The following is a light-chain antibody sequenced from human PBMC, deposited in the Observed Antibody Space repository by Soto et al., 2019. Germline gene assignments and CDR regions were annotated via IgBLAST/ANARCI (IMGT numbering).Light chain of an antibody. CDR1: QSISSY. CDR3: QQYDNLPLT. Sequence: DLQMTQSPSSLSASVGDRVTITCRASQSISSYLNWYQQKPGKAPKLLIYDASNLETGVPSRFSGSGSGTDFTFTISSLQPEDIATYYCQQYDNLPLTFGGGTKVDIK. V-gene: IGKV1-33*01. CDR2: DAS. J-gene: IGKJ4*01.